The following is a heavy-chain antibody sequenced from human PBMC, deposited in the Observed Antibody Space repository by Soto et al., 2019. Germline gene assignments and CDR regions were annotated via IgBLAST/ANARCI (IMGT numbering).Heavy chain of an antibody. V-gene: IGHV3-23*01. CDR2: IGGDGST. J-gene: IGHJ4*02. CDR1: GFTFSSYA. D-gene: IGHD1-7*01. CDR3: ARVRNYPRDQLDN. Sequence: PASSLRLSCVGSGFTFSSYAMSWVRQAPGRGPEWVSAIGGDGSTWYADSVRGRFTISRDNSKNTVYVQMNSLIAEDTAIYYCARVRNYPRDQLDNWGQGIVVTVSS.